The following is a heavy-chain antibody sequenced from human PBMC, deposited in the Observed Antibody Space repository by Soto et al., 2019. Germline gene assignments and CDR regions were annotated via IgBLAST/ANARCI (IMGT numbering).Heavy chain of an antibody. CDR3: AREIKQYYYDSGGYYTDY. J-gene: IGHJ4*02. CDR1: GGSINSYY. Sequence: PSETLSLTCTVSGGSINSYYWSWIRQPAGKGLEWIGRIYTTGSANYNPSLNSRVTMSVDTSKNQFSLTLSSVTAADTAVYYCAREIKQYYYDSGGYYTDYWGQGTLGTVS. CDR2: IYTTGSA. V-gene: IGHV4-4*07. D-gene: IGHD3-22*01.